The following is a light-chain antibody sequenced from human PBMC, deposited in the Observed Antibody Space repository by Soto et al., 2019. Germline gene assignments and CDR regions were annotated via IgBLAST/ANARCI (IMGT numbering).Light chain of an antibody. J-gene: IGKJ1*01. CDR3: MQGTHWPRT. CDR1: QSLVYSDGNTY. Sequence: DVVMTQSPLSLPVTLGQPASISCRSSQSLVYSDGNTYLNWFQQRPGHSPRRLIYKVSNRDSGVPDRFSGSGSGTDFTLIISRVEAEDVGVYYCMQGTHWPRTFGQGTKVEIK. CDR2: KVS. V-gene: IGKV2-30*01.